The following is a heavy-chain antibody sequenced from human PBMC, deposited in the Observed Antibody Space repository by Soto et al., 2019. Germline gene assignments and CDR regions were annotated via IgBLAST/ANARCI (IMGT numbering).Heavy chain of an antibody. J-gene: IGHJ4*02. Sequence: SGTLSLTFAVCGGSFSGYYWSWIRQPPGKGLEWIGEINHSGSTNYNPSLKSRVTISVDTSKNQFSLKLSSVTAADTAVYYCARVTPGDFWSGYRLDYWGQGTLVTVSS. D-gene: IGHD3-3*01. CDR1: GGSFSGYY. V-gene: IGHV4-34*01. CDR2: INHSGST. CDR3: ARVTPGDFWSGYRLDY.